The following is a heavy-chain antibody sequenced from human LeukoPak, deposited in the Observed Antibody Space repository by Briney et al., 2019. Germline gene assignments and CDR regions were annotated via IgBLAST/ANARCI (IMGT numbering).Heavy chain of an antibody. V-gene: IGHV1-69*13. CDR1: GGTFSSYA. CDR3: ARDDSSGSRFDP. D-gene: IGHD3-22*01. J-gene: IGHJ5*02. CDR2: IIPIFGSA. Sequence: SVKVSCKASGGTFSSYAISWVRQAPGQGLEWMGGIIPIFGSANYAQKFQGRVTITADESTSTAYMELSSLRSEDTAVYYCARDDSSGSRFDPWGQGTLVTVSS.